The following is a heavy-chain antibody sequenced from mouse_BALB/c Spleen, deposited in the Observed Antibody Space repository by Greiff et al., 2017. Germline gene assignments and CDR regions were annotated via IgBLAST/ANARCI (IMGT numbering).Heavy chain of an antibody. CDR1: GYTFTSYW. J-gene: IGHJ3*01. CDR3: ARGNYDYAVGFAY. D-gene: IGHD2-4*01. V-gene: IGHV1-7*01. Sequence: VKLMESGAELAKPGASVKMSCKASGYTFTSYWMHWVKQRPGQGLEWIGYINPSTGYTEYNQKFKDKATLTADKSSSTAYMQLSSLTSEDSAVYYCARGNYDYAVGFAYWGQGTLVTVSA. CDR2: INPSTGYT.